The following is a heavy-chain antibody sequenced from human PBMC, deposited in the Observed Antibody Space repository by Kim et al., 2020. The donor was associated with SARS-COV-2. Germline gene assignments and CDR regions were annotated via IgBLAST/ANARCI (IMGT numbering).Heavy chain of an antibody. D-gene: IGHD2-15*01. Sequence: ASVKVSCKASGYTFTSYGISWVRQAPGQGLEWMGWISAYNGNTNYAQKLQGRVTMTTDTSTSTAYMELRSLRSDDTAVYYCARPIVVVVAARPRDYYYGMDVWGQGTTVTVSS. J-gene: IGHJ6*02. CDR1: GYTFTSYG. V-gene: IGHV1-18*01. CDR3: ARPIVVVVAARPRDYYYGMDV. CDR2: ISAYNGNT.